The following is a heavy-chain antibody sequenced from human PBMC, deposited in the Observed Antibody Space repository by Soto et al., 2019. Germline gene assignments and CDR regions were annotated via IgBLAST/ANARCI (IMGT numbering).Heavy chain of an antibody. V-gene: IGHV3-33*01. D-gene: IGHD2-21*02. CDR1: SFTFSSYG. CDR2: IWNDGSNK. Sequence: PGGSLRLSCAAYSFTFSSYGMHWVRQAPGKGLEWVAVIWNDGSNKYYADSVKGRFTISRDNSKNTLYLQMNSLRAEDTAVYYCARDQRRVTAIEFYFYGMDVWGQGTTVTVSS. J-gene: IGHJ6*02. CDR3: ARDQRRVTAIEFYFYGMDV.